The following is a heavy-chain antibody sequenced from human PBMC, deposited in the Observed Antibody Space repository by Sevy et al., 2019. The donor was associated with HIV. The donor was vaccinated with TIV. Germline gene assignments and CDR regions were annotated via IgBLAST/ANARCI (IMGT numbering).Heavy chain of an antibody. Sequence: ASVKVSCKASGGTFSNYAISWVRQAPGQGLEWMGGFIPMFDTANYAQKFQGKVTLTAGGSMTTAYMELSSLRSDDTAVYYCAGSYFDSSGYSPLYYYGMDVWGQGTTVTVSS. J-gene: IGHJ6*02. CDR1: GGTFSNYA. D-gene: IGHD3-22*01. V-gene: IGHV1-69*13. CDR3: AGSYFDSSGYSPLYYYGMDV. CDR2: FIPMFDTA.